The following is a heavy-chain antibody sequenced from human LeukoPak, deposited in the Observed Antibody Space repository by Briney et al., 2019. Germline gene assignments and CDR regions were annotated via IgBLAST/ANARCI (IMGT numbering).Heavy chain of an antibody. Sequence: GASVKVSCKASGYTFTYRYLHWVRQAPGQALEWMGWITPFNGNTNYAQKFQDGVTITRDRSMSTAYMELSSLRSEDTAMYYCASLLTGHKGGDVGAFDIWGQGTMVTVSS. CDR3: ASLLTGHKGGDVGAFDI. V-gene: IGHV1-45*02. CDR1: GYTFTYRY. J-gene: IGHJ3*02. D-gene: IGHD2-21*01. CDR2: ITPFNGNT.